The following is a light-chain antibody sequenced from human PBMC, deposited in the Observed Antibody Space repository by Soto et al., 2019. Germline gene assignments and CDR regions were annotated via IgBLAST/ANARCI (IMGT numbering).Light chain of an antibody. CDR3: CSYEVSIIFV. Sequence: QSALTQPRSVSGSPGQSVTISCTGTSSDVGAYNYVSWYQQHPGKAPKLIIYDVSQRPSGVPDRFSASKSGNTASLTISGLQAEDEADYYCCSYEVSIIFVFGGGTKLTV. V-gene: IGLV2-11*01. J-gene: IGLJ2*01. CDR1: SSDVGAYNY. CDR2: DVS.